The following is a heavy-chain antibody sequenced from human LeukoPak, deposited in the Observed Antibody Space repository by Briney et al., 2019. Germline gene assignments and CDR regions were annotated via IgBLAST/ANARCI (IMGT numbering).Heavy chain of an antibody. CDR3: ARGRRYYDSSGYPFFDY. V-gene: IGHV1-2*06. CDR2: INPNSGGT. CDR1: GYTFTGYY. J-gene: IGHJ4*02. D-gene: IGHD3-22*01. Sequence: AAAVKVCCTASGYTFTGYYMHWVRQAPGQGLEWMGRINPNSGGTNYAQKFQGRVTMTRDTSISTAYMELSRLRSDDTAVYYCARGRRYYDSSGYPFFDYWGQGTLVTVSS.